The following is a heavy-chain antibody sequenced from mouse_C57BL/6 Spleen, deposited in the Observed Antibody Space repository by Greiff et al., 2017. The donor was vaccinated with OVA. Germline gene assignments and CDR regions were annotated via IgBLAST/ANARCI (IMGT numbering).Heavy chain of an antibody. J-gene: IGHJ4*01. D-gene: IGHD1-1*01. CDR3: ARSNYGSSWNAMDY. CDR2: INPSSGYT. Sequence: QVQLQQSGAELARPGASVKMSCKASGYTFTSYTMHWVKQRPGQGLEWIGYINPSSGYTKYNQKFKDKATLTADKSSSTAYMQLSSLTSEDSAVYYCARSNYGSSWNAMDYWGQGTSVTVSS. V-gene: IGHV1-4*01. CDR1: GYTFTSYT.